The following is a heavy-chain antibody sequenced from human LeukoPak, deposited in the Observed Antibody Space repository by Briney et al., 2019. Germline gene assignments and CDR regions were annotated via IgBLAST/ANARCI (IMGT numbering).Heavy chain of an antibody. V-gene: IGHV3-23*01. J-gene: IGHJ4*02. D-gene: IGHD3-10*01. CDR2: ISDSGDIT. CDR3: ARENDGSGSYVLDY. CDR1: GFAFSNQA. Sequence: PGGSLRLSCAASGFAFSNQAMGWVRQASGKGLEWVSVISDSGDITYYADSVKGRFTISRDNSKNTLFLQMNSLRAEDTAVYYCARENDGSGSYVLDYWGQGTLVTVSS.